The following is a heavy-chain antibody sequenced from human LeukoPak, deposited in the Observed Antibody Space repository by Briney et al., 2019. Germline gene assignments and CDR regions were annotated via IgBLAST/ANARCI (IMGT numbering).Heavy chain of an antibody. V-gene: IGHV4-34*01. CDR3: ARGPASGSNFAWFDP. Sequence: PSETLSLTCAVYGGSLSHYYWSWLRQPPGKGLEWVGEINHSGSTNYNPSLKSLITISVDMSKNQFSLELTSVTAADTAVYYCARGPASGSNFAWFDPWGQGTLVTVSS. J-gene: IGHJ5*02. CDR1: GGSLSHYY. CDR2: INHSGST. D-gene: IGHD3-10*01.